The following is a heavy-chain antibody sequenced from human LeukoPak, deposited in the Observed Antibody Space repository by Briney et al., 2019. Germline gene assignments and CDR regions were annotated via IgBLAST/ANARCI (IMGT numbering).Heavy chain of an antibody. CDR3: AKVGGTLESNRANNFDY. V-gene: IGHV3-23*01. Sequence: GGSLRLSCAASGFTFSSYWMSWVRQAPGKGLEWVSAISGSGGSTYYADSVKGRFTISRDNSKNTLYLQMNSLRAEDTAVYYCAKVGGTLESNRANNFDYWGQGTLVTVSS. CDR1: GFTFSSYW. J-gene: IGHJ4*02. CDR2: ISGSGGST. D-gene: IGHD1-1*01.